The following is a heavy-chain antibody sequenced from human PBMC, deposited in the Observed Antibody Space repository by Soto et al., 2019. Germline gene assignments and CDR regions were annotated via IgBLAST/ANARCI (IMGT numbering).Heavy chain of an antibody. Sequence: GASVKVSCKASGYTFTGYYMHWVRQAPGQGLEWMGWINPNSGGTNYAQKFQGRVTMTRDTSISTAYMELSRLRSDDTAVYYCARDPPSDSSGYYVLSYFDYWGQGTLVTVPQ. D-gene: IGHD3-22*01. CDR3: ARDPPSDSSGYYVLSYFDY. CDR2: INPNSGGT. V-gene: IGHV1-2*02. CDR1: GYTFTGYY. J-gene: IGHJ4*02.